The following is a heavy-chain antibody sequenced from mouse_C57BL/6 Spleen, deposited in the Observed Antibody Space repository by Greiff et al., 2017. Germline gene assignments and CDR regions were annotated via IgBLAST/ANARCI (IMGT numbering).Heavy chain of an antibody. Sequence: EVMLVESGGDLVKPGGSLKLSCAASGFTFSSYGMSWVRQTPDKRLEWVATISSGGSYTYYPDSVKGRFTISRDNAKNTLYLQMSSLKSGDTAMYYCARSDYDYDYFDYWGQGTTLTVSS. CDR2: ISSGGSYT. D-gene: IGHD2-4*01. CDR1: GFTFSSYG. V-gene: IGHV5-6*02. J-gene: IGHJ2*01. CDR3: ARSDYDYDYFDY.